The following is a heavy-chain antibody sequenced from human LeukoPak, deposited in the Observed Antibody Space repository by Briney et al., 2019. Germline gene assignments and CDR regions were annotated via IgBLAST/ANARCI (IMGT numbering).Heavy chain of an antibody. Sequence: GSLRLSCAASGFTFSNYEMNWVRQAPGKGLEWVAVISYDGSNQYYADTVKGRFTISRDNSKNTLYLQMNSLRAEDTAVYYCAKDRLGALYYYDSSGYYRFDYWGQGTLVTVSS. J-gene: IGHJ4*01. CDR2: ISYDGSNQ. CDR3: AKDRLGALYYYDSSGYYRFDY. D-gene: IGHD3-22*01. V-gene: IGHV3-30*18. CDR1: GFTFSNYE.